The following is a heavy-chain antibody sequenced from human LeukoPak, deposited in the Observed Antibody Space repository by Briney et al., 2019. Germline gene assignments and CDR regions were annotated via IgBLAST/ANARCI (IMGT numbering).Heavy chain of an antibody. CDR3: ARDVAGDYFDY. Sequence: GGSLRLSCAASGFMFSDYSMNWVRQAPGKGLEWVSAISGSGGSTYYADSVKGRFTISRDNSKNTLYLQMNSLRAEDTAVYYCARDVAGDYFDYWGQGTLVTVSS. CDR2: ISGSGGST. J-gene: IGHJ4*02. D-gene: IGHD6-13*01. CDR1: GFMFSDYS. V-gene: IGHV3-23*01.